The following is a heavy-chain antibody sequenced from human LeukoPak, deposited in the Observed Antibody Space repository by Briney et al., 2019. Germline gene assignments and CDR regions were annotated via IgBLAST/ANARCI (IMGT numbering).Heavy chain of an antibody. CDR2: INLGGST. D-gene: IGHD2-2*01. Sequence: ETLSLTCAVYGGSFSEYYWSWIRQSPGKGLEWIGAINLGGSTNYNPSLKSRVTISVDSSRNQFSLKVTSVTAADTAVYYCARGSRYCTSTTCLMYGMDVWGQGTTVTVSS. J-gene: IGHJ6*02. CDR3: ARGSRYCTSTTCLMYGMDV. V-gene: IGHV4-34*01. CDR1: GGSFSEYY.